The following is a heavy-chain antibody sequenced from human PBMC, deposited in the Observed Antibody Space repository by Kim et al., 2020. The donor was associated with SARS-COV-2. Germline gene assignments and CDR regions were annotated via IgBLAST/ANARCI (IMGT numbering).Heavy chain of an antibody. J-gene: IGHJ4*02. Sequence: YSPSFQGHVTISADKSISTAYLQWSSLKASDTTMYYCARHYSSSWYFDYWGQGTLVTVSS. V-gene: IGHV5-10-1*01. D-gene: IGHD6-13*01. CDR3: ARHYSSSWYFDY.